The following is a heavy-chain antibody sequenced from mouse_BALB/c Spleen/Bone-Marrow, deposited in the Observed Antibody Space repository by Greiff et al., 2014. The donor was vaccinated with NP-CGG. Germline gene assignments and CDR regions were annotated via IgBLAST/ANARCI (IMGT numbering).Heavy chain of an antibody. Sequence: EVQLQQSGTVLARPGASVKMPCKASGYSFTSYWMHWVKQRPGQGLEWIGAIYPGNSDTSYNQKFKGKAKLTAVTSASTAYMELSSLTNEDSAVYYCTKEWYYGFDYWGQGTTLTVSS. J-gene: IGHJ2*01. CDR3: TKEWYYGFDY. CDR2: IYPGNSDT. CDR1: GYSFTSYW. D-gene: IGHD1-1*01. V-gene: IGHV1-5*01.